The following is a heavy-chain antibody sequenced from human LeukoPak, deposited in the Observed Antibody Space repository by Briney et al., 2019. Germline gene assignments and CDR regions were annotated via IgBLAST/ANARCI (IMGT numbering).Heavy chain of an antibody. J-gene: IGHJ4*02. Sequence: PSGTLSLTCAVYGGSFSGYYWSWIRQPPGKGLEWIGEINHSGSTNYNPSLKSRVTISVDTSKNQFSLKLSSVTAADTAVYYCARTDPFLKAGFDYWGQGTLVTVSS. D-gene: IGHD2/OR15-2a*01. CDR1: GGSFSGYY. V-gene: IGHV4-34*01. CDR2: INHSGST. CDR3: ARTDPFLKAGFDY.